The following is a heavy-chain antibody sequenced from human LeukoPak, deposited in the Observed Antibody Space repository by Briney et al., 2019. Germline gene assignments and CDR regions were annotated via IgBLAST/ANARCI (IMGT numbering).Heavy chain of an antibody. D-gene: IGHD3-9*01. CDR3: ARVTYFDWRSFDY. CDR1: GGSISSYY. Sequence: PSETLSLTCTVSGGSISSYYWSWIRQPPGKGLEWIGYIYYSGSTNYNPSLKSRVTISVDTSKNQFSLKLSSVTAADTAVYYCARVTYFDWRSFDYWGQGTLVTVSS. J-gene: IGHJ4*02. V-gene: IGHV4-59*01. CDR2: IYYSGST.